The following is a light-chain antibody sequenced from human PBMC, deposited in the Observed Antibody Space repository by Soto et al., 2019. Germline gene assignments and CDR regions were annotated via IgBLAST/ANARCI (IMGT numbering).Light chain of an antibody. CDR1: QSINNY. V-gene: IGKV1-39*01. CDR2: AAS. CDR3: QQSYSIPLT. Sequence: DIQTSQSPSSLSASVGYRVTITFRASQSINNYLNWYQQKPGKAPKLLIYAASSLQGGVPSRFSASGSGTDFTLTISSLQPEDSAAYYCQQSYSIPLTFGPGTRLEIK. J-gene: IGKJ5*01.